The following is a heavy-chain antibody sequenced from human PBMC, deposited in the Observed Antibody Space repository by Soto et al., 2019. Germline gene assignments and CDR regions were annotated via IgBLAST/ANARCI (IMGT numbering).Heavy chain of an antibody. Sequence: GGSLRLSCAASGFTFSSYAMSWVRQAPGKGLEWVSAISGSGGSTYYADSVKGRFTISRDNSKNTLYLQMNSLRAVDTAVYYCAKTPGYSSGWPPDYWGQGTLVTVSS. CDR1: GFTFSSYA. J-gene: IGHJ4*02. V-gene: IGHV3-23*01. CDR3: AKTPGYSSGWPPDY. D-gene: IGHD6-19*01. CDR2: ISGSGGST.